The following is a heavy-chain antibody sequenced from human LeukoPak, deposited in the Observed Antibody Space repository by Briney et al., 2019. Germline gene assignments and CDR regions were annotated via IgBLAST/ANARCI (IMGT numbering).Heavy chain of an antibody. CDR1: GGSISSSGYY. CDR2: IYYSGST. V-gene: IGHV4-39*01. Sequence: PSETLSLTCTVSGGSISSSGYYWGWIRQPPGKGLEWIGSIYYSGSTYYNPSLKSRVTISVDTSKNQFSLRLSSVTAADTAVYYCARHQGPGTTIDYWGQGTLVTVSS. D-gene: IGHD1-1*01. CDR3: ARHQGPGTTIDY. J-gene: IGHJ4*02.